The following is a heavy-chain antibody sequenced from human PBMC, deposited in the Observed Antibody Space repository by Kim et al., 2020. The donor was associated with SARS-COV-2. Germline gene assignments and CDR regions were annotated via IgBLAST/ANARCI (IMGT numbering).Heavy chain of an antibody. V-gene: IGHV6-1*01. Sequence: SQTLSLTCAISGDRVSSNSAAWNWIRQSPSRGLEWLGRTYYRSKWYNDYAVSVKSRITINPDTSKNQFSLQLNSVTPEDTAVYYCARETDPDYDFWSGVGNWFDPWGQGTLVTVSS. CDR2: TYYRSKWYN. D-gene: IGHD3-3*01. J-gene: IGHJ5*02. CDR3: ARETDPDYDFWSGVGNWFDP. CDR1: GDRVSSNSAA.